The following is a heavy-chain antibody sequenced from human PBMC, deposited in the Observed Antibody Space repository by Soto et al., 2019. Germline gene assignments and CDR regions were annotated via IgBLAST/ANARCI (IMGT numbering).Heavy chain of an antibody. D-gene: IGHD3-22*01. CDR3: ARHRFNYYDDTVYYYFDY. V-gene: IGHV1-69*05. J-gene: IGHJ4*02. CDR1: GGTFSSYA. CDR2: IIPIFGTA. Sequence: SVKVSCKASGGTFSSYAISWVRQAPRQGLEWMGGIIPIFGTANYAQKFQGRVTMTTDTSRNTAYMELRSLRSDDTAVYYCARHRFNYYDDTVYYYFDYWGQGTLVTVSS.